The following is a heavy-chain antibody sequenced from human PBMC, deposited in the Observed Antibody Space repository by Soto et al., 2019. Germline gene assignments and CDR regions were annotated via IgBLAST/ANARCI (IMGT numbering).Heavy chain of an antibody. CDR3: ATLRVGFGEILTY. Sequence: EVQLVQSGAEVKKPGESLRISCKGSGYSFTSYWISWVRQMPGKGLEWMGRIDPSDSYTNYSPSFQGHVTISADKSISTATLQWRSLTASDTARYDCATLRVGFGEILTYWGQGTLVTVSS. CDR1: GYSFTSYW. CDR2: IDPSDSYT. D-gene: IGHD3-10*01. V-gene: IGHV5-10-1*01. J-gene: IGHJ4*02.